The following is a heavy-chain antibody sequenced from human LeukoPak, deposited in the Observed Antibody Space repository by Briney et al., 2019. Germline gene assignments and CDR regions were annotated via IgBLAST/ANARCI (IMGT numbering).Heavy chain of an antibody. CDR3: ATNLPGYSYGYWVA. CDR2: MFYTGSG. V-gene: IGHV4-59*01. D-gene: IGHD5-18*01. CDR1: GGSMSNYY. Sequence: PSETLSLTCTVSGGSMSNYYWNWIRQPPGKGLEWIGYMFYTGSGKYNPSLESRVTISVDTSKRQISLKLTSVTAADTAVYYCATNLPGYSYGYWVAWGQGTLVTVSS. J-gene: IGHJ5*02.